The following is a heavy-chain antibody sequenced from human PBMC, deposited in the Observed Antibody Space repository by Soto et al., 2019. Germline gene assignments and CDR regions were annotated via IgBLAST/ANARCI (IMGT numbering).Heavy chain of an antibody. Sequence: EVQLVESGGGLVQPGRSLRLSCAASGFTFDDYAMHWVRQGPGKGLEWVSSISWNSGNLGYAASVKERFTISRHNAKNSLYLQMSRPRGEDAALYYCAMGASTPVFAVNDYWGPGTLVTVSS. CDR1: GFTFDDYA. CDR2: ISWNSGNL. D-gene: IGHD4-17*01. V-gene: IGHV3-9*01. J-gene: IGHJ4*02. CDR3: AMGASTPVFAVNDY.